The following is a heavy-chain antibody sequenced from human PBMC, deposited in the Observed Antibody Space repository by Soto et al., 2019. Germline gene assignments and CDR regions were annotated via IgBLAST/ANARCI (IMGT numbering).Heavy chain of an antibody. CDR3: ARDGTLYDSSAYYYLY. CDR2: ITPMFGTP. V-gene: IGHV1-69*13. Sequence: SVKVSCKASGGTFSRYTITWVRQAPGQGLEWMGGITPMFGTPNYAQKFQGRVTITADESTSTAYMELSSLRSEDTAMYYCARDGTLYDSSAYYYLYWGQGTLVTVSS. J-gene: IGHJ4*02. D-gene: IGHD3-22*01. CDR1: GGTFSRYT.